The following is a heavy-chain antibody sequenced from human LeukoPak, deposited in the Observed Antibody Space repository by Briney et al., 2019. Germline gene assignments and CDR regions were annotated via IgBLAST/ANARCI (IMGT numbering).Heavy chain of an antibody. V-gene: IGHV3-30*02. CDR3: VKDNPLAY. D-gene: IGHD1-14*01. CDR2: IRYDGNNK. CDR1: RFTVSSYS. J-gene: IGHJ4*02. Sequence: GGSLRLACAASRFTVSSYSMNWVRQAPGKGLEWVAFIRYDGNNKLYADSMKGRFTISRDNSKNTLYLPINSLRAEDTAVYSCVKDNPLAYWGQGTLVIVSS.